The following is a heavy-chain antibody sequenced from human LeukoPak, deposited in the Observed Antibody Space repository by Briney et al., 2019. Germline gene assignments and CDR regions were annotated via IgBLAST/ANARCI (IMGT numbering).Heavy chain of an antibody. CDR3: AKDRGTASWYFDL. J-gene: IGHJ2*01. CDR2: ILGSGVTT. CDR1: GFTFSSSS. V-gene: IGHV3-23*01. D-gene: IGHD2-21*02. Sequence: GGSLRLSCAASGFTFSSSSLSWVRQAPGKGLEWVSGILGSGVTTYYADSVKGRFTISRDNSKNTLYLQMNSLRAEDTAVYYCAKDRGTASWYFDLWGRGTLVTVSS.